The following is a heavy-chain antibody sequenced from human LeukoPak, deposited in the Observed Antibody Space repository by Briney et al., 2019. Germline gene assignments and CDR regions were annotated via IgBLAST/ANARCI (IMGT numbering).Heavy chain of an antibody. D-gene: IGHD2-2*02. CDR1: RYTFTSYD. Sequence: ASVKVSCKASRYTFTSYDINWVRQATGQRLEWMGWMNPNSDTAGNAQQFQGRVTMTRNTSISTAYMELSSLRSEDTAVYYCARVLWSCSSTSCYRYWGQGTLVTVSS. J-gene: IGHJ4*02. CDR2: MNPNSDTA. CDR3: ARVLWSCSSTSCYRY. V-gene: IGHV1-8*01.